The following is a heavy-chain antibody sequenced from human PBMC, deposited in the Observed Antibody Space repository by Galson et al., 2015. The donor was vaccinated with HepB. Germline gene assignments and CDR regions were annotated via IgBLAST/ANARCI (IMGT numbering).Heavy chain of an antibody. CDR1: GFTFSIYW. J-gene: IGHJ4*02. CDR2: IKPDGSEE. CDR3: GRAGRASPDY. V-gene: IGHV3-7*01. D-gene: IGHD1-14*01. Sequence: SLRLSCAASGFTFSIYWMGWVRQAPGKGLEWVATIKPDGSEEYYVDSVRGRFTISRDNAKNSLYLQMDNLRAEDTAEYYCGRAGRASPDYWGQGTLVTVS.